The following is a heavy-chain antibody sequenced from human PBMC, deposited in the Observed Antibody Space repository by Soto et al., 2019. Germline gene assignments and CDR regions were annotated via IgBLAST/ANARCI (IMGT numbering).Heavy chain of an antibody. V-gene: IGHV6-1*01. CDR2: TYYRSKWYY. Sequence: VQLQQSGPGLVKPSQTLSLTCAISGDSVSSNSASWNWITQSPSRGLEWLAKTYYRSKWYYEYAESLKSRMTINPDTSKNQFSLHLSSMTPEDTAVYYCVRLIANGWLDSWGQGTLVTVSS. CDR1: GDSVSSNSAS. J-gene: IGHJ5*01. CDR3: VRLIANGWLDS. D-gene: IGHD6-13*01.